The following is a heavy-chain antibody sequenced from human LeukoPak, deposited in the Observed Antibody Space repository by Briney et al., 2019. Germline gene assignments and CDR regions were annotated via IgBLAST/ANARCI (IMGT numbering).Heavy chain of an antibody. D-gene: IGHD7-27*01. CDR2: IYSGGST. V-gene: IGHV3-66*01. J-gene: IGHJ6*02. Sequence: GGSLRLSCAASGFTVSSNYMSWVRQAPGKGLEWVSVIYSGGSTYYADSVKGRFTISRDSSKNTLYLQMNSLRAEDTAVYYCARESKSGLRQNGMDVWGQGTTVTVSS. CDR3: ARESKSGLRQNGMDV. CDR1: GFTVSSNY.